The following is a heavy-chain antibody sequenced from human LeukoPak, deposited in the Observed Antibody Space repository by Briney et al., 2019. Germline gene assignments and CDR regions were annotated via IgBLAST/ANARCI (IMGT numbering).Heavy chain of an antibody. J-gene: IGHJ4*02. CDR2: ISDSGGRT. D-gene: IGHD3-22*01. V-gene: IGHV3-23*01. CDR1: GFSFGSYA. CDR3: AKQVFGSSGSFYHFDY. Sequence: PGGSLRLSCAASGFSFGSYAMSWVRQAPGKGLEWVSSISDSGGRTYFADSVNGRFTISRDNSKNTLYLQLDSLRAEDTAVYYCAKQVFGSSGSFYHFDYWGQGALVTVSS.